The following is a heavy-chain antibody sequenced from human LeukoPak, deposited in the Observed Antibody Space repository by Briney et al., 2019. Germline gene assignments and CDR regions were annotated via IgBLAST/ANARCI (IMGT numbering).Heavy chain of an antibody. D-gene: IGHD5-24*01. Sequence: PSETLSLTCAVYGGSFSGYYWSWIRQPPGKGLEWIGEINHSGSTTYNPSLKSRVTISVDTSKNQFSLKLSSVTAADTAVYYCARKMATTRGYFDYWGQGTLVTVSS. CDR3: ARKMATTRGYFDY. CDR1: GGSFSGYY. V-gene: IGHV4-34*01. CDR2: INHSGST. J-gene: IGHJ4*02.